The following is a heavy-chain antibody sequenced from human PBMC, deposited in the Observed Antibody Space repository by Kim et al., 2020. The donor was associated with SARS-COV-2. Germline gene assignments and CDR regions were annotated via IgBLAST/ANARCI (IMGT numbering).Heavy chain of an antibody. Sequence: SVKVSCKASGGTFSSYAISWVRQAPGQGLEWMGGIIPIFGTANYAQKFQGRVTITADESTSTAYMELSSLRSEDTAVYYCARASGLSSTSCCPGMDVWGQGTTVTVSS. J-gene: IGHJ6*02. CDR1: GGTFSSYA. D-gene: IGHD2-2*01. V-gene: IGHV1-69*13. CDR2: IIPIFGTA. CDR3: ARASGLSSTSCCPGMDV.